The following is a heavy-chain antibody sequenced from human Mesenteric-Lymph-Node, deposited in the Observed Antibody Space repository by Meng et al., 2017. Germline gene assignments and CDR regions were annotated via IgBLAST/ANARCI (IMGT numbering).Heavy chain of an antibody. D-gene: IGHD6-13*01. J-gene: IGHJ6*01. Sequence: ASVKVSCKASGYTFTTYDINWVRQATGQGLEWMGWMDPNSGDTGYAQKFQGRVTMTRSTSISTAYMELSSLRSEDTAVYYCARGSGIAAAGTVYYGMDVWGQGNTV. V-gene: IGHV1-8*01. CDR2: MDPNSGDT. CDR3: ARGSGIAAAGTVYYGMDV. CDR1: GYTFTTYD.